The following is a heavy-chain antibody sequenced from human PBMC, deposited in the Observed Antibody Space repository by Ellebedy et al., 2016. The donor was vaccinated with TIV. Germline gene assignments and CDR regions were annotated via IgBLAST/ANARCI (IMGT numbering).Heavy chain of an antibody. CDR2: INPDESGK. CDR3: AVYGFGEPTGDFFDY. Sequence: GGSLRLSXAASGFTFSTSWMSWVRQTPGKGLEWVANINPDESGKYYMDSVKGRFTISRDNAKNSLYLQMSSLKAEDTAVYSCAVYGFGEPTGDFFDYWGQGTLVTVSS. D-gene: IGHD3-10*01. CDR1: GFTFSTSW. J-gene: IGHJ4*02. V-gene: IGHV3-7*03.